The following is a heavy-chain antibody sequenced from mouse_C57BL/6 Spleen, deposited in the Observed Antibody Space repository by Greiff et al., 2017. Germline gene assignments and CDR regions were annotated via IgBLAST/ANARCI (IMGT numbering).Heavy chain of an antibody. D-gene: IGHD1-1*01. J-gene: IGHJ2*01. Sequence: VQLQQSGPELVKPGASVKISCKASGYTFTDYYMNWVKQSHGKSLEWIGDINPINGGTSYNQKFKGKATLTVDKSSSTAYMELRSLTSEDSAVYYCAREGHYSVFDYWGQGTTLTVSS. CDR1: GYTFTDYY. V-gene: IGHV1-26*01. CDR2: INPINGGT. CDR3: AREGHYSVFDY.